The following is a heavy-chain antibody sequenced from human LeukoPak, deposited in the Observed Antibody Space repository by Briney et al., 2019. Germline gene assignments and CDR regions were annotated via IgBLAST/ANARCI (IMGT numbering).Heavy chain of an antibody. D-gene: IGHD6-19*01. CDR2: ISGSGGST. Sequence: GGSLRLSCAASGFTFSTYAMNWVRQAPGKGLEWVSGISGSGGSTYYADSVKGRFTISRDNSKNTLYLQMNSLRAEDTAVYYCARVGITVAIMDVWGKGTTVTVSS. V-gene: IGHV3-23*01. CDR3: ARVGITVAIMDV. J-gene: IGHJ6*04. CDR1: GFTFSTYA.